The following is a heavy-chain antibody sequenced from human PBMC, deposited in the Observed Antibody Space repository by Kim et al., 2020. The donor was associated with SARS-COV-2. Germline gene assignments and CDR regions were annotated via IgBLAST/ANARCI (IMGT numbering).Heavy chain of an antibody. D-gene: IGHD3-22*01. CDR3: TRGSDYYDSSGYYSYYYSMDV. J-gene: IGHJ6*01. Sequence: GGSLRLSCTASGFTFGDYAMSWFRQAPGKGLEWVGFIRSKAYGGTTEYAASVKGRFTISRDDSKSIAYLQMNSLKTEDTAGYYCTRGSDYYDSSGYYSYYYSMDVWGQETTGTVSS. CDR2: IRSKAYGGTT. V-gene: IGHV3-49*03. CDR1: GFTFGDYA.